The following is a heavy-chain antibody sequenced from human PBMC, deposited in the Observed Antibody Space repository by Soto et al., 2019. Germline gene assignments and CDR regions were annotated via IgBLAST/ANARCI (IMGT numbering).Heavy chain of an antibody. V-gene: IGHV3-53*02. CDR3: SRDHTSGGYDL. CDR2: ISDGGRT. J-gene: IGHJ4*02. Sequence: DGQVVETGGGLRRPGGSLRISCAASGFSVNNIYMSWVRQAPGKGLEWVSTISDGGRTYYSDSVKGRFTVSRDSSKNTLSLHMSSLRVEDTAVYYCSRDHTSGGYDLRGPGTLVTVSS. D-gene: IGHD5-12*01. CDR1: GFSVNNIY.